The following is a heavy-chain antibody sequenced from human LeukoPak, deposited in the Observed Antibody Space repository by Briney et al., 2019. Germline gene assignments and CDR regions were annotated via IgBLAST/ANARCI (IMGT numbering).Heavy chain of an antibody. CDR1: GGTFSSYA. Sequence: SVKVSCTASGGTFSSYAISWVRQAPGQGLEWMGGIIPIFGTANYAQKCQGRVTITADESTSTAYMELSSLRSEDTAVYYCATDRKYYDFWSGYFLYWGQGTLVTVSS. D-gene: IGHD3-3*01. CDR3: ATDRKYYDFWSGYFLY. CDR2: IIPIFGTA. V-gene: IGHV1-69*13. J-gene: IGHJ4*02.